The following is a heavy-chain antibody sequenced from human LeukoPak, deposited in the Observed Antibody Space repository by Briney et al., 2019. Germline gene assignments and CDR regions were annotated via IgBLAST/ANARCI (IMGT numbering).Heavy chain of an antibody. V-gene: IGHV3-21*01. J-gene: IGHJ4*02. CDR2: ISSSSSYI. CDR1: GFTFSSYT. Sequence: GGSLRLSCAASGFTFSSYTMNWVRQAPGKGLEWVSSISSSSSYIYYADSVKGRFTIYRDNAKNSLYLQMNSLRAEDTAVYYCTRLYYYDSSVYKDYFDYWGQGTLVTVSP. D-gene: IGHD3-22*01. CDR3: TRLYYYDSSVYKDYFDY.